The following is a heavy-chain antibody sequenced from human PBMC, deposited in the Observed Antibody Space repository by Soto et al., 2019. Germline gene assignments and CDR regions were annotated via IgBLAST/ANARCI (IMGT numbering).Heavy chain of an antibody. V-gene: IGHV6-1*01. D-gene: IGHD1-1*01. CDR1: GDSVSSNSAA. Sequence: SQTLSLTWDISGDSVSSNSAAWNWMRQTPSRGLEWLGRTYYRSKWYINYAVSVKSRIPVNPDTSKNQFSLQLNSVTPEDTAVYYCARGSWDDVTGHYYMDVWGKGTTVTVSS. CDR3: ARGSWDDVTGHYYMDV. J-gene: IGHJ6*03. CDR2: TYYRSKWYI.